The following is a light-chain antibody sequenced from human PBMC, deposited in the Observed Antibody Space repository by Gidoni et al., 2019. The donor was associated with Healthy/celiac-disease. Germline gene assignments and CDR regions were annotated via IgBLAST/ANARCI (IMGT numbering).Light chain of an antibody. CDR1: QSISSY. V-gene: IGKV1-39*01. Sequence: IQITQSPSSLSASVVDRVTLTCRASQSISSYLNWYQQKPGKAPNLLIYAAASLQSGVPSRFSGSGSGTDFTLTISSLKPEDFATYYCQQSYSTSYTCGKGTKLEIK. J-gene: IGKJ2*01. CDR2: AAA. CDR3: QQSYSTSYT.